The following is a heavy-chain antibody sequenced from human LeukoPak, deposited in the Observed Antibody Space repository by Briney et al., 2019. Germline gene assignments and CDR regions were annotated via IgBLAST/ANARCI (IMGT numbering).Heavy chain of an antibody. CDR1: GFAFSSYS. Sequence: QPGGSLRLSCAASGFAFSSYSMNWVRQAPGKGLEWVSYITSSSSAIYYADSVKGLFTISRDNAKNSLYLQMNSLRAEDTAVYYCARKSGSSGYPFDYWGQGTVVTVSS. CDR3: ARKSGSSGYPFDY. D-gene: IGHD3-22*01. V-gene: IGHV3-48*01. J-gene: IGHJ4*02. CDR2: ITSSSSAI.